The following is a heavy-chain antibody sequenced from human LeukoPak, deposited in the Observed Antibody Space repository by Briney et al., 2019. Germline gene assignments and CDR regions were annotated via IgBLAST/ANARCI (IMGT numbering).Heavy chain of an antibody. V-gene: IGHV1-2*02. CDR3: ARRMATSRGAFDI. D-gene: IGHD5-24*01. CDR2: INPNSGAT. CDR1: GYTFTGYF. J-gene: IGHJ3*02. Sequence: ASVKVSCKASGYTFTGYFIHWVRQAPGQGLEWMGWINPNSGATNYAQKFQGRVTVTRGTSISTAYMELTRLTSDDAAVYYCARRMATSRGAFDIWGQGTLVTVSS.